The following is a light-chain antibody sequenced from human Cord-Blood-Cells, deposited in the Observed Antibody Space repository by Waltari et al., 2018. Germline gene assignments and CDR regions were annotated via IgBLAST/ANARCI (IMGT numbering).Light chain of an antibody. CDR1: SSDVGGYNY. V-gene: IGLV2-14*01. CDR2: DVS. Sequence: QSALTQPASVSGSPGQSITISCTGTSSDVGGYNYVSWYQQHPGKAPRLMIYDVSNRPSGVSNRVSGSKSGNTASLTISGLQAEDETDYYCSSYTSSSTLGVFGGGTKQTVL. J-gene: IGLJ2*01. CDR3: SSYTSSSTLGV.